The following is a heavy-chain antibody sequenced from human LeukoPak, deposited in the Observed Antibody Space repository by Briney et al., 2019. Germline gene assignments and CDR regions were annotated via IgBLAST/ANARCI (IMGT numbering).Heavy chain of an antibody. CDR2: IYSGGST. D-gene: IGHD2/OR15-2a*01. CDR3: ARGSAAATFNY. Sequence: GGSLRLSCAASGFTFRSYAMSWVRQAPGKGLEWVSVIYSGGSTYYADSVKGRFTISRHNSKKTLYLQMNSLRAEDTAVYYCARGSAAATFNYWGQGTLVTVSS. CDR1: GFTFRSYA. V-gene: IGHV3-53*04. J-gene: IGHJ4*02.